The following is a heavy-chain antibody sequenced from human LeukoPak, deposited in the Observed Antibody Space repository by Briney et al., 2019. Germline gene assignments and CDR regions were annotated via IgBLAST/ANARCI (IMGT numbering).Heavy chain of an antibody. D-gene: IGHD2-8*01. V-gene: IGHV1-2*02. CDR2: INPNSGGT. J-gene: IGHJ4*02. Sequence: ASVKVSCKASGYTFSIYGFSWVRQAPGQGLEWMGWINPNSGGTNYAQKFQGRVTMTRDTSISTAYMELSRLRSDDTAVYYCAREPLNCSNGECYNQGFDYWGRGTLVTVSS. CDR3: AREPLNCSNGECYNQGFDY. CDR1: GYTFSIYG.